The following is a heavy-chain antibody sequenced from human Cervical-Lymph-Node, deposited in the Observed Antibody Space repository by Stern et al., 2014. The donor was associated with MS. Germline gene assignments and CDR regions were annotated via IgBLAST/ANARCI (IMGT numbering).Heavy chain of an antibody. D-gene: IGHD4-11*01. CDR2: LIPFYGAT. J-gene: IGHJ4*02. CDR1: GDTFSNYA. V-gene: IGHV1-69*01. CDR3: ALRRSYYVF. Sequence: VPLVQPGSEEKKPGSSVKVSCKPSGDTFSNYALSWVRQAPGQGLEWVGGLIPFYGATRYGRKFQGRVTITPEESTGTAFMELTNLTSDDTAIYYCALRRSYYVFWGQGTLITVSS.